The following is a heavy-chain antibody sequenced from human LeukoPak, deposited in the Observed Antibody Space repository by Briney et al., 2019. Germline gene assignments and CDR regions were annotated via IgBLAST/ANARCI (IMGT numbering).Heavy chain of an antibody. J-gene: IGHJ4*02. D-gene: IGHD3-22*01. CDR3: LKDISANYYHSSGYLDY. CDR1: GFTFDDYA. CDR2: ISLNSDNI. V-gene: IGHV3-9*03. Sequence: PGGSLRLSCAASGFTFDDYAMHWVRQVPGKGLEWVAGISLNSDNIGYADSVKGRFTISRDNAKTSLYLQMNSLRAEDMALYFCLKDISANYYHSSGYLDYWGQGTLVTVSS.